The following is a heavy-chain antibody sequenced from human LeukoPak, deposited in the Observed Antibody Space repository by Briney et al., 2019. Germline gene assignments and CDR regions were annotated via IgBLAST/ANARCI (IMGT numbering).Heavy chain of an antibody. Sequence: GGSLRLSCAASGFTFSSYWMHWVRQAPGKGLVWVSRINSDGSSTTYADSVKGRFTISRDNAKETLYLQMNSLRAEDTAVYYCARASSGWADNDYWGQGTLVTVSS. V-gene: IGHV3-74*01. CDR2: INSDGSST. J-gene: IGHJ4*02. CDR3: ARASSGWADNDY. D-gene: IGHD6-19*01. CDR1: GFTFSSYW.